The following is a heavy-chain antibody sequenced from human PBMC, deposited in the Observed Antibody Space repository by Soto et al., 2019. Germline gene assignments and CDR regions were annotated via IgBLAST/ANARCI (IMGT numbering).Heavy chain of an antibody. CDR2: IDPSDSYT. J-gene: IGHJ6*02. D-gene: IGHD2-21*02. Sequence: PGESLKISCKGSGYSFTSYWISWVRQMPGKGLEWMGRIDPSDSYTNYSPSFQGHVTISADKSISTAYLQWSSLKASDTAMYYCARRGGNSPYNYYGMDVWGQGTTVTVSS. CDR3: ARRGGNSPYNYYGMDV. V-gene: IGHV5-10-1*01. CDR1: GYSFTSYW.